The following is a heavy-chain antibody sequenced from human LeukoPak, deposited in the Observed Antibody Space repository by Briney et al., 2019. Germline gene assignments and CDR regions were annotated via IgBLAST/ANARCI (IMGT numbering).Heavy chain of an antibody. CDR1: GHTFSTYV. V-gene: IGHV1-18*01. J-gene: IGHJ6*02. CDR2: ISTYNGNT. D-gene: IGHD1-1*01. Sequence: ASVKISCKASGHTFSTYVIIWVRQAPGQGLEWMRWISTYNGNTKYAQKVQGRVTMTADTSTSTASMELRSLRSDDTAVYYCARFTTGTTTPNYYYYGMDVWGQGTTVTVSS. CDR3: ARFTTGTTTPNYYYYGMDV.